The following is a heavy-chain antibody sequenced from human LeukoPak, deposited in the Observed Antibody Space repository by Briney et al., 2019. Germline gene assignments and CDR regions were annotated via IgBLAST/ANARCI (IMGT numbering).Heavy chain of an antibody. CDR3: ARGRKHDAFDI. V-gene: IGHV4-30-2*01. J-gene: IGHJ3*02. CDR2: IYHSGST. Sequence: SETLSLTCTVSGGSISSGGYYWSWIRQPPGKGLEWIGYIYHSGSTYYNPSLKSRVTISVDRSKNQFSLKLSSVTAADTAVYYCARGRKHDAFDIWGQGTMVTVSS. CDR1: GGSISSGGYY.